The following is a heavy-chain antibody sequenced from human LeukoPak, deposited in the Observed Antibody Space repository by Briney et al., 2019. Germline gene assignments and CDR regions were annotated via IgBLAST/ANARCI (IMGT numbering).Heavy chain of an antibody. CDR2: IYYSGST. D-gene: IGHD5-12*01. Sequence: SETLSLTCTVSGGSISSGGYYWSWIRQHPGKGLEWIGYIYYSGSTYYNPSLKSRVTISVDTSKNQFSLKLSSVTAADTAVYYCARSRGGGYVRRYYFDYWGQGALVTVSS. V-gene: IGHV4-31*03. J-gene: IGHJ4*02. CDR1: GGSISSGGYY. CDR3: ARSRGGGYVRRYYFDY.